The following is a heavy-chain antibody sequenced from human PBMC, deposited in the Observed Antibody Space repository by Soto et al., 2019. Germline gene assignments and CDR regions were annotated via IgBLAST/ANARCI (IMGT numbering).Heavy chain of an antibody. J-gene: IGHJ6*02. D-gene: IGHD6-13*01. Sequence: SETLSLTCAVYGGSFSGYYWSWIRQPPGKGLEWIGEINHSGSTNYNPSLKSRVTISVDTSKNQFSLKLSSVTAADTAVYYCARVKQQLVSRNSYYYGMDVWGQGTTVTVSS. V-gene: IGHV4-34*01. CDR1: GGSFSGYY. CDR3: ARVKQQLVSRNSYYYGMDV. CDR2: INHSGST.